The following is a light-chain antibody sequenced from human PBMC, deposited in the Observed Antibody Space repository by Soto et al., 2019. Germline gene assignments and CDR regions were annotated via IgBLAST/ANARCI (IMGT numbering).Light chain of an antibody. CDR2: DGS. J-gene: IGKJ3*01. V-gene: IGKV3-20*01. CDR1: QSVTSNS. CDR3: QQFETSPGP. Sequence: EIVLTQSPGTLSLSPGERATLSCRASQSVTSNSLAWYQHKLGQAPRLLIYDGSSRATGIPDRFSGSGSGTDFTLALSGLEPEVLAVYSGQQFETSPGPCGPGPKVDSK.